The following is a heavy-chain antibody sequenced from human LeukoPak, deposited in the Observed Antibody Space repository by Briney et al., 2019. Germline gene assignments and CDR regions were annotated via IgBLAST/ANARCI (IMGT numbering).Heavy chain of an antibody. J-gene: IGHJ5*02. Sequence: GGSLRLSYAASGFTFSNYAMNWVRQAPGKGLAWVSAITGSGSGTYYADSVEGRFTISRDNSKNTLYLQMNSLTAEDTAIYYCAKDRTPSPRYYDSSGSWGQGTLVTVSS. CDR2: ITGSGSGT. D-gene: IGHD3-22*01. CDR1: GFTFSNYA. CDR3: AKDRTPSPRYYDSSGS. V-gene: IGHV3-23*01.